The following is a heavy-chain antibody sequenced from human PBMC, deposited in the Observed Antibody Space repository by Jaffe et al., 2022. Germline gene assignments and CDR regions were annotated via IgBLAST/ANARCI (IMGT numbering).Heavy chain of an antibody. CDR3: AKDLSTYYYDSSGYYFSYFDY. J-gene: IGHJ4*02. Sequence: QVQLVESGGGVVQPGGSLRLSCAASGFTFSSYGMHWVRQAPGKGLEWVAFIRYDGSNKYYADSVKGRFTISRDNSKNTLYLQMNSLRAEDTAVYYCAKDLSTYYYDSSGYYFSYFDYWGQGTLVTVSS. V-gene: IGHV3-30*02. CDR1: GFTFSSYG. D-gene: IGHD3-22*01. CDR2: IRYDGSNK.